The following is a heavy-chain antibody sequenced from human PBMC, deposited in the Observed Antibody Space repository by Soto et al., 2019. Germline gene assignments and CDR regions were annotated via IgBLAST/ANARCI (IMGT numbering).Heavy chain of an antibody. J-gene: IGHJ4*02. CDR1: VCTVSRSG. CDR3: AKTPWSYDSSGYDDY. CDR2: ISYDGSNK. Sequence: ALRLSCAARVCTVSRSGLHWARQAPGKGLEWVAVISYDGSNKYYADSVKGRFTISRDNSKNTLYLQMNSLRAEDTAVYYCAKTPWSYDSSGYDDYWGQGTLVTVSS. D-gene: IGHD3-22*01. V-gene: IGHV3-30*18.